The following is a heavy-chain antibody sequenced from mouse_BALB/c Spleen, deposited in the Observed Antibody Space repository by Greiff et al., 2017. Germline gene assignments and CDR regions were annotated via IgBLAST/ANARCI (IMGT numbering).Heavy chain of an antibody. V-gene: IGHV3-6*02. CDR2: ISYDGSN. D-gene: IGHD1-1*01. J-gene: IGHJ3*01. CDR3: ARDRDYYGSSPWFAY. CDR1: GYSITSGYY. Sequence: ESGPGLVKPSQSLSLTCSVTGYSITSGYYWNWIRQFPGNKLEWMGYISYDGSNNYNPSLKNRISITRDTSKNQFFLKLNSVTTEDTATYYCARDRDYYGSSPWFAYWGQGTLVTVSA.